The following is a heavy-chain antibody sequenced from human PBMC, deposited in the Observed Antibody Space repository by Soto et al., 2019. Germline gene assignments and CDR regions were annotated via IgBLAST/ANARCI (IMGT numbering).Heavy chain of an antibody. Sequence: GESLSLSCAASGFTFSTYEMNWVRQAPGKGLEWVSYISSSGSTIYYADSVKGRFTISRDNAKNSLNLQMNSLRAEDSAVYYCARHQDTSVWRFDYWGQGALVTVSS. CDR3: ARHQDTSVWRFDY. J-gene: IGHJ4*02. V-gene: IGHV3-48*03. CDR2: ISSSGSTI. D-gene: IGHD2-2*01. CDR1: GFTFSTYE.